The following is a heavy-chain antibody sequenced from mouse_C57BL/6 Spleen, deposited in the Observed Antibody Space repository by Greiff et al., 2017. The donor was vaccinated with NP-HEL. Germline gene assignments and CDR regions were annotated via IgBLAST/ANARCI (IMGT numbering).Heavy chain of an antibody. V-gene: IGHV1-55*01. D-gene: IGHD2-3*01. Sequence: VQLQQPGAELVKPGASVKMSCKASGYTFTSYWITWVKQRPGQGLEWIGDIYPGSGSTNYNEKFKSKATLTVDTSSSTAYMQLSSLTSEDSAVYYCARGGGVYDGYPACFAYWGQGTLVTVSA. CDR1: GYTFTSYW. CDR3: ARGGGVYDGYPACFAY. CDR2: IYPGSGST. J-gene: IGHJ3*01.